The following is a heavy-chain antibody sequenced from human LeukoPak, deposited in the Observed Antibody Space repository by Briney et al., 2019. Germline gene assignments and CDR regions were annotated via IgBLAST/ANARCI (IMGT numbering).Heavy chain of an antibody. V-gene: IGHV5-51*01. D-gene: IGHD1-26*01. J-gene: IGHJ4*02. Sequence: GESLQISSKGSGYSFTNHWIGWVRPMPGKGLEWMGVIYPGDSDTRYSPSFQGQVTISADKSISTAYLQWSSLKASDTAMYYCARLYIGSFDDWGQGTLVTVSS. CDR1: GYSFTNHW. CDR2: IYPGDSDT. CDR3: ARLYIGSFDD.